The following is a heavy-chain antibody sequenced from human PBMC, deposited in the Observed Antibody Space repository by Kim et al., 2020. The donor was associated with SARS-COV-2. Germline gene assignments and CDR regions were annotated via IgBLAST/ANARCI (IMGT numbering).Heavy chain of an antibody. V-gene: IGHV4-30-4*01. Sequence: SETLSLTCTVSGGSISSGDYYWSWIRQPPGKGLEWIGYIYYSGSTYYNPSLKSRVTISVDTSKNQLSLKLSSVTAADTAVYYCARDGMVLELLLPSYGMDVWGQGTAVTVSS. CDR3: ARDGMVLELLLPSYGMDV. CDR1: GGSISSGDYY. CDR2: IYYSGST. J-gene: IGHJ6*02. D-gene: IGHD3-3*01.